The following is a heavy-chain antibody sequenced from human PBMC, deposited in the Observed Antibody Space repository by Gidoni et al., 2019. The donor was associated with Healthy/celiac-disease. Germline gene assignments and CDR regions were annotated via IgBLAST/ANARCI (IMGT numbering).Heavy chain of an antibody. D-gene: IGHD6-13*01. Sequence: EVQLVQSGAEVKKPGESLRISCTGSGYSFTSSWISWVRQMPGKGLDWMGRIDPIDSYTNYSPSFQGHVTISADKSISTAYLQWSSLKASDTAMYYCARVIAAAGTPYYYYYGMDVWGQGTTVTVSS. CDR1: GYSFTSSW. V-gene: IGHV5-10-1*03. J-gene: IGHJ6*02. CDR2: IDPIDSYT. CDR3: ARVIAAAGTPYYYYYGMDV.